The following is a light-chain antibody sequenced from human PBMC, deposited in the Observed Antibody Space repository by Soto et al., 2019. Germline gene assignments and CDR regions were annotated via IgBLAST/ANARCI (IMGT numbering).Light chain of an antibody. Sequence: QPVLTQPPSVSGAPGQRVTISCTGSSSNIGAGYDVHWYQQLPGTAPKLLIYGNSNRPSGVPDRFSGSKSGTSASLAITGLQAEHEADYYCQSYDSSLSGHVVFGGGTQLTVL. CDR1: SSNIGAGYD. CDR3: QSYDSSLSGHVV. V-gene: IGLV1-40*01. CDR2: GNS. J-gene: IGLJ2*01.